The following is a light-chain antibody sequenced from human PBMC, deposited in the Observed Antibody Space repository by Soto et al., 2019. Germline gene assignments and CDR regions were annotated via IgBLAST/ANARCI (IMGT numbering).Light chain of an antibody. J-gene: IGKJ1*01. CDR1: QSVKTS. Sequence: EIVMTQSPATLSVSPGERATLSCRASQSVKTSLAWYQQKPCQTPRLLIYAASTRATGIPARSSGSGSGTEFTLTISSLQSEDFAVCYCQQYNNWPPTFGQGTKVDIK. CDR2: AAS. CDR3: QQYNNWPPT. V-gene: IGKV3-15*01.